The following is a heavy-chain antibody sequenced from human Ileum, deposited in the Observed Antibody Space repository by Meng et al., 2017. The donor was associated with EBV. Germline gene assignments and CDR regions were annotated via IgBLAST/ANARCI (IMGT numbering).Heavy chain of an antibody. V-gene: IGHV4-4*02. CDR2: VYHDGAT. Sequence: QAQQQAPAHGSVKRSGTRSLTRAVSGDAASGSDWRSWVRRPPGKGLEWIGEVYHDGATNYHPSLKSRVTISLDKSKNEVNLHLNSLTAADTAVYFCARSSPIVRGLDYWGQGTLVTVSS. D-gene: IGHD3-10*01. CDR1: GDAASGSDW. J-gene: IGHJ4*02. CDR3: ARSSPIVRGLDY.